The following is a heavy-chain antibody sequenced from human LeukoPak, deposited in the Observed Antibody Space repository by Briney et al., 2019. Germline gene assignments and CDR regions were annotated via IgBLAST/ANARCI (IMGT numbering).Heavy chain of an antibody. Sequence: VKPSETLSLTCTVSGGSISSSSNYWGWIRQPPGKGLEWIGSFYYSESTYYNPPLKSRVTISADTSKNQFSLKLSSVTAADTAVYYCARGRWSGSYSGYFDYWGQGTLVTVSS. J-gene: IGHJ4*02. D-gene: IGHD1-26*01. CDR1: GGSISSSSNY. V-gene: IGHV4-39*07. CDR2: FYYSEST. CDR3: ARGRWSGSYSGYFDY.